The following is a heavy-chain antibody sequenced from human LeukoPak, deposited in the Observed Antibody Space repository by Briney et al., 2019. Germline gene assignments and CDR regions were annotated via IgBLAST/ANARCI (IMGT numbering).Heavy chain of an antibody. V-gene: IGHV4-38-2*02. D-gene: IGHD3-22*01. CDR1: GYSISNGYY. CDR2: IYYSGST. Sequence: PSETLSLTCTVSGYSISNGYYWGWIRQPPGTGLEWIGSIYYSGSTYYNPSLKSRVAMSVDTSRNQFSLKLSSVTAADTAVYYCARGSSGYYYSLDYWGQGILVTVCS. J-gene: IGHJ4*02. CDR3: ARGSSGYYYSLDY.